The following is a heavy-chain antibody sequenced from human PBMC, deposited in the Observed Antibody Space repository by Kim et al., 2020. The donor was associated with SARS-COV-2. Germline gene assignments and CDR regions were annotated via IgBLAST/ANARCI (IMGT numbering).Heavy chain of an antibody. CDR1: GGSISSYY. V-gene: IGHV4-59*01. J-gene: IGHJ4*02. CDR3: ARGGIVGAKILYYFDY. D-gene: IGHD1-26*01. CDR2: IYYSGST. Sequence: SETLSLTCTVSGGSISSYYWSWIRQPPGKGLEWIGYIYYSGSTNYNPSLKSRVTISVDTSKNQFSLKLSSVTAADTAVYYCARGGIVGAKILYYFDYWGQGTLVTVSS.